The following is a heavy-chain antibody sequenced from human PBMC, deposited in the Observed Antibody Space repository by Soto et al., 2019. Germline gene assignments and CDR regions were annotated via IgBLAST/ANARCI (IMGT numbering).Heavy chain of an antibody. CDR2: IYYSGST. Sequence: SETLSLTCPVSGGSISSGGYYWSWIRQHPGKGLEWIWYIYYSGSTYYNPSLKSRVTISVDTSKNQFSMKLSSVTAADKAVYYCERSGGSGSYYTWFDPWGQGTLVPVYS. J-gene: IGHJ5*02. V-gene: IGHV4-31*03. CDR1: GGSISSGGYY. CDR3: ERSGGSGSYYTWFDP. D-gene: IGHD3-10*01.